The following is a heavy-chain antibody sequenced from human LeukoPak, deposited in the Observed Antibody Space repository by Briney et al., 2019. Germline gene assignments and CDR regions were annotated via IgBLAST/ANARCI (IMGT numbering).Heavy chain of an antibody. V-gene: IGHV4-38-2*01. J-gene: IGHJ4*02. Sequence: SEXLSLTCAVSGYSISSGYYWGWIRQPPGKGLEWIGSIYHSGSTYYNPSLKSRVTISVDTSKNQFSLKLSSVTAADTAVYYCYITMIVVVGNYFDYWGQGTLVTVSS. CDR2: IYHSGST. D-gene: IGHD3-22*01. CDR1: GYSISSGYY. CDR3: YITMIVVVGNYFDY.